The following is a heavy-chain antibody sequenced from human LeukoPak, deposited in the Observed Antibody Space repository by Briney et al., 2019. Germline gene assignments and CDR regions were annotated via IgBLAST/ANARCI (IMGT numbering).Heavy chain of an antibody. V-gene: IGHV4-39*07. D-gene: IGHD3-9*01. CDR1: GGSISSSSYY. Sequence: SETLSLTCTVSGGSISSSSYYWGWIRQPPGKGLEWIGSIYYSGSTYYNPSLKSRVTMSVDTSKNQFSLKLSSVTAADTAVYYCAREWPLRYFDWPLNFDYWGQGTLVTVSS. CDR3: AREWPLRYFDWPLNFDY. CDR2: IYYSGST. J-gene: IGHJ4*02.